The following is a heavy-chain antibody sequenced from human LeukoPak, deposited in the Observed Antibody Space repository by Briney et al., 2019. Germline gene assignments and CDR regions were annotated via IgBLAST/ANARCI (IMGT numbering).Heavy chain of an antibody. CDR1: GYTFTSYD. J-gene: IGHJ5*02. D-gene: IGHD6-19*01. CDR3: ARVRGIAVRLLQRYNWFDP. Sequence: GASAKVSCKASGYTFTSYDINWVRQATGQGLEWMGWMNPNSGNTGYAQKFQGRVTMTRNTSISTAYMELSSLRSEDTAVYYCARVRGIAVRLLQRYNWFDPWGQGTLVTVSS. CDR2: MNPNSGNT. V-gene: IGHV1-8*01.